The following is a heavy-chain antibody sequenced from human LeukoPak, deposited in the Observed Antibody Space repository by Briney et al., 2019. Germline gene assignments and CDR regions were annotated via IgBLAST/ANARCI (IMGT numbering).Heavy chain of an antibody. D-gene: IGHD4-23*01. J-gene: IGHJ4*02. CDR3: SRDSGKTSLY. V-gene: IGHV1-2*02. Sequence: ASVKVSCKASGYTFTHYLMHWVRRAPGQGLEWMGWINPNTGGTKYAQKFQGRVTLTRETSMNTVYMELSSLTSDDTAVYYCSRDSGKTSLYWGQGTLVAVSS. CDR1: GYTFTHYL. CDR2: INPNTGGT.